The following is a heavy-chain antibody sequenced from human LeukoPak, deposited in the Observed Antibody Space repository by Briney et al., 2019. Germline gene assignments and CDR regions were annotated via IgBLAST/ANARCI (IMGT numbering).Heavy chain of an antibody. CDR2: VDPEDGET. Sequence: ASVKVSCKASGYTFTDYYMHWVQQAPGKGLEWMGLVDPEDGETIYAEKFQGRVTITADTSTDTAYMELSSLRSEDTAVYYCARVYGDYEDAFDIWGQGTMVTVSS. V-gene: IGHV1-69-2*01. CDR3: ARVYGDYEDAFDI. CDR1: GYTFTDYY. J-gene: IGHJ3*02. D-gene: IGHD4-17*01.